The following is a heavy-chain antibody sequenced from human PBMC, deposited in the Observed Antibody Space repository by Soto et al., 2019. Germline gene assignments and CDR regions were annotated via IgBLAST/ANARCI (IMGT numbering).Heavy chain of an antibody. D-gene: IGHD5-12*01. CDR1: GGSIRSYY. V-gene: IGHV4-59*01. J-gene: IGHJ4*02. CDR2: IYYSGST. CDR3: ARDLSSGYDV. Sequence: SETLSLTYTASGGSIRSYYRNWIRQPPGKGLEWIGYIYYSGSTNYNPSLKSRVTISVDTSKNQFSLKLSSVTAADTAVYYCARDLSSGYDVWGQGTLVTVSS.